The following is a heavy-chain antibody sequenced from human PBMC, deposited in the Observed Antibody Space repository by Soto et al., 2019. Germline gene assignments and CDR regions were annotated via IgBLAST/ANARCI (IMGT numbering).Heavy chain of an antibody. Sequence: GASVKVSCKASGYIFTAYFIYWVRQAPGQGLEWMGWINPKSGGTNYSQRFQDRVTMTRDTSISTAYMELSRLRFDDTAVYYCARVPISAINANKWFDPWGQGTLVTVSS. CDR1: GYIFTAYF. J-gene: IGHJ5*02. D-gene: IGHD2-8*01. CDR3: ARVPISAINANKWFDP. V-gene: IGHV1-2*02. CDR2: INPKSGGT.